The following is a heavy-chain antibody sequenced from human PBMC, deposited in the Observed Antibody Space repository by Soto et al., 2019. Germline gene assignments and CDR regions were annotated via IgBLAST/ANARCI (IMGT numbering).Heavy chain of an antibody. CDR3: ARLQVDDSSGYYYPYDY. J-gene: IGHJ4*02. V-gene: IGHV5-51*01. D-gene: IGHD3-22*01. CDR1: GYSSTKYW. Sequence: RGESLKISCQNSGYSSTKYWIGWVRRMPGRGLEWMGIINPDDSDTRYSPSFQGQVTISADKSISTAYLQWSSLKASDTAMYYCARLQVDDSSGYYYPYDYWGQGTLVTVSS. CDR2: INPDDSDT.